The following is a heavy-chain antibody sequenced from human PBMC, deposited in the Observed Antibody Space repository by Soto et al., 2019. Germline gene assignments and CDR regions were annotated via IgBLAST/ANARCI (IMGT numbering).Heavy chain of an antibody. V-gene: IGHV5-51*01. J-gene: IGHJ3*02. CDR2: MYPDDSDI. Sequence: GESLKISCKASGYSFSFYWIGWVRQMPGKGLEWMAIMYPDDSDIRYGPSFEAHVTISADKSTSTAFLQWSSLKASDTAMYYCATAYVYDFENSNYYRDAFDIWGQGTLVTVSS. D-gene: IGHD3-22*01. CDR3: ATAYVYDFENSNYYRDAFDI. CDR1: GYSFSFYW.